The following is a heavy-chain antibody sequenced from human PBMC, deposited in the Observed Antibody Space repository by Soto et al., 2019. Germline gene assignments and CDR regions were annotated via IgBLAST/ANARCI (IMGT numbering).Heavy chain of an antibody. V-gene: IGHV3-23*01. Sequence: PGGCLRLCCAASGFTFSSYAMSWVRQAPGKGLEWVSAISGSGGSTYYADSVKGRFTISRDNSKNTLYLQMNSLRAEDTAIYYCAKDGIPGPFDYWGQGTLVTVS. J-gene: IGHJ4*02. D-gene: IGHD1-20*01. CDR2: ISGSGGST. CDR3: AKDGIPGPFDY. CDR1: GFTFSSYA.